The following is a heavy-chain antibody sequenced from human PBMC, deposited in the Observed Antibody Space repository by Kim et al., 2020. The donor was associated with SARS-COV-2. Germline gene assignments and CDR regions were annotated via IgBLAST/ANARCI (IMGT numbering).Heavy chain of an antibody. CDR3: ARDLLWGGRGFDY. V-gene: IGHV1-3*01. Sequence: SQKFPGRVTITREPSASTAYMELSSLRSEDTAVYYCARDLLWGGRGFDYWGQGTLVTVSS. D-gene: IGHD2-15*01. J-gene: IGHJ4*02.